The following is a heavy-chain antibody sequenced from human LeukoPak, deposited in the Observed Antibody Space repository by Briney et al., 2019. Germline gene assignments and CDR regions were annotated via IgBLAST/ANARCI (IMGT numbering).Heavy chain of an antibody. CDR1: GDSINGFY. V-gene: IGHV4-59*01. Sequence: SETLSLTCTVSGDSINGFYWNWIRQPPGKGLEWIGYIYYSGNTNYNPSLKSRVTMSVDTSTNQFSLKLSSVIAADTAVYYCASSKTPWIQLWFFDIWGQGTMVTVSS. D-gene: IGHD5-18*01. CDR3: ASSKTPWIQLWFFDI. CDR2: IYYSGNT. J-gene: IGHJ3*02.